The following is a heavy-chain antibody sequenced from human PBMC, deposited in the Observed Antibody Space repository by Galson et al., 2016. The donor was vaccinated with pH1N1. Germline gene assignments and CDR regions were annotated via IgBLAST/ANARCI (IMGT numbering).Heavy chain of an antibody. V-gene: IGHV3-7*04. D-gene: IGHD3-16*02. CDR1: GFTFSNYW. Sequence: SLRLSCAASGFTFSNYWMHWVRQVPGKGLEWVANIKEDGSETYYVDSVRGRFTISRDNAKNSHYLQMNSLRDEDTALYYCARAIGSRSAYWGQGTLVTVS. J-gene: IGHJ4*02. CDR3: ARAIGSRSAY. CDR2: IKEDGSET.